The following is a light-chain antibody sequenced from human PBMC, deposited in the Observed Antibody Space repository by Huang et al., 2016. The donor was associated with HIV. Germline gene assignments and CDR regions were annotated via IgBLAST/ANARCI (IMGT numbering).Light chain of an antibody. J-gene: IGKJ2*01. CDR3: QQYETLYT. CDR2: AAS. V-gene: IGKV3-15*01. Sequence: EIVMTQSPATLSVSPGERATLSGRASQSVSINLAWYQHKPGQAPRVLIYAASTRATGIPVRFRGSGSGTEFTLTISSLQSEDFAVYYCQQYETLYTFGQGTKLEI. CDR1: QSVSIN.